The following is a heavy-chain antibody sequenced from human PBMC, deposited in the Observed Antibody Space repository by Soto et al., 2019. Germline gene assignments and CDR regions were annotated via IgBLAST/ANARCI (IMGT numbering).Heavy chain of an antibody. D-gene: IGHD2-8*01. Sequence: GGSLRLSCTASGFTFSSYAMSWVRQAPGKGLEWVSSISGGGDDTNYADSVKGRFTISRDNSENTMYLQMNSLRAEDTAVYYCAKIVCTSNCYDYWGQGTLVTVSS. V-gene: IGHV3-23*01. CDR2: ISGGGDDT. CDR1: GFTFSSYA. CDR3: AKIVCTSNCYDY. J-gene: IGHJ4*02.